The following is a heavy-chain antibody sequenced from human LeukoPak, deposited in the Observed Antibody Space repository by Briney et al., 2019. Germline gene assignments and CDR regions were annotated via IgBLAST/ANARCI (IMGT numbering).Heavy chain of an antibody. Sequence: GSSVKVSSKTSGGTFSSYAISWVRQAPGQGLEWMGRIIPILGIANYAQKFQGRVTITADKSTSTAYMELSSLRSEDTAVYYCARGGCSSTSCNPGDYWGQGTLVTVSS. CDR2: IIPILGIA. J-gene: IGHJ4*02. D-gene: IGHD2-2*01. V-gene: IGHV1-69*04. CDR1: GGTFSSYA. CDR3: ARGGCSSTSCNPGDY.